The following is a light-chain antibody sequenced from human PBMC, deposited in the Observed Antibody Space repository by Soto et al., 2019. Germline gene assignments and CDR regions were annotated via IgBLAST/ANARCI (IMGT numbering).Light chain of an antibody. Sequence: DIQMTQSASTLSVSVGDRVTISCRASQTISNWLAWYQQKPGKAPKLLIYDASSLESGVPSRFSGSGYGTEFTLTISSLQTDDFATYYCQHYNSYSEAFGQGTKVDIK. V-gene: IGKV1-5*01. J-gene: IGKJ1*01. CDR2: DAS. CDR3: QHYNSYSEA. CDR1: QTISNW.